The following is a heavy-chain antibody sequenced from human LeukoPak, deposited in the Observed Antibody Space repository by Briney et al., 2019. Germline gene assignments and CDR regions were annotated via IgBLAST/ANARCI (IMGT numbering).Heavy chain of an antibody. J-gene: IGHJ4*02. V-gene: IGHV4-59*08. CDR3: ARHHDY. CDR2: IYYSGST. Sequence: PSETLSLTCTVSGASISSYYWSWIRQPPGKGLEWIGYIYYSGSTNYNPPLKSRVTISVDTSKNQFSLKLSSVTAADTAVYYCARHHDYWGQGTLVTVSS. CDR1: GASISSYY.